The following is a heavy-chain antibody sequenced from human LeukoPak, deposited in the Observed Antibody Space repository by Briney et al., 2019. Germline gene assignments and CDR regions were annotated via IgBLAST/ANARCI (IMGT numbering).Heavy chain of an antibody. Sequence: ASVTLSCKASGYTFTSYAMHWVRQAPGQRLEWMGWINAGNGNTKYSQKFQGRVTITRDTSASTAYMELSSLRSEDTAVYYCARDKMVRPLDYWGQGTLVTVSS. CDR3: ARDKMVRPLDY. V-gene: IGHV1-3*01. CDR2: INAGNGNT. D-gene: IGHD3-10*01. CDR1: GYTFTSYA. J-gene: IGHJ4*02.